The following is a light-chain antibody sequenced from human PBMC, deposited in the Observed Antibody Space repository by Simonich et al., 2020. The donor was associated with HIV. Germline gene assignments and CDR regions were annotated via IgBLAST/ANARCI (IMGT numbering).Light chain of an antibody. CDR2: LGS. CDR1: QSLLHINGYNY. V-gene: IGKV2-28*01. J-gene: IGKJ4*01. Sequence: DIVLTQSPLSLPVTPGEPASISCRSSQSLLHINGYNYLDWYLQKPGQSPQLLIYLGSNRASGVPDRFSGSGSGTDFTLKISRVEAEDVGVYYCMQAVQTPPTFGGGTKVEIK. CDR3: MQAVQTPPT.